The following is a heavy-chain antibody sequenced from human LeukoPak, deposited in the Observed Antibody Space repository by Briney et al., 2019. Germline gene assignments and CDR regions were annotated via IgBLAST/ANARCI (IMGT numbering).Heavy chain of an antibody. J-gene: IGHJ5*02. CDR1: GGSFSGYY. V-gene: IGHV4-34*01. CDR2: INHSGST. D-gene: IGHD1-26*01. Sequence: KPSETLSLTCAVYGGSFSGYYWSWIRQPPGKGLEWIGEINHSGSTNYNPSLKSRVTISVDTSKNQFSLKLSSVTAAGTAVYYCAREYSGSARVWFDPWGQGTLVTVSS. CDR3: AREYSGSARVWFDP.